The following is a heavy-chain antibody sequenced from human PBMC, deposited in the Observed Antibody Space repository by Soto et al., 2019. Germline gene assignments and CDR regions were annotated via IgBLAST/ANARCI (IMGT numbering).Heavy chain of an antibody. D-gene: IGHD2-15*01. V-gene: IGHV1-58*01. CDR2: IVVGSGYT. Sequence: PGKVSCKAPGAIFTSISGRWGRQARGQRREWIGWIVVGSGYTNYAQKFQERVTISRDMSTSTTYMELSSLRSEDTALDYSGAVQCGSSAAYNRFDSRG. J-gene: IGHJ5*01. CDR1: GAIFTSIS. CDR3: GAVQCGSSAAYNRFDS.